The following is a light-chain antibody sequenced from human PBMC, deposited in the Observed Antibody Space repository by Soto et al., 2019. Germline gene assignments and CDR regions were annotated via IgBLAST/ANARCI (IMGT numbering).Light chain of an antibody. CDR3: KQYKSYWGT. V-gene: IGKV1-5*01. CDR2: DAS. J-gene: IGKJ1*01. CDR1: QSISSW. Sequence: DIQMTQSPSTLSESVGDRVTITCRASQSISSWLAWYQQKPGKAPKLLIYDASSLESGVPSRFSGSGSGTEFTLTISSLQPDDFATYYCKQYKSYWGTFGQGTKVEIK.